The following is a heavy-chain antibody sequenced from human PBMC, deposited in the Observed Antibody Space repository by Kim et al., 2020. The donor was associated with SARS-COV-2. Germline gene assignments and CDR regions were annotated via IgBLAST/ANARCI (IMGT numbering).Heavy chain of an antibody. D-gene: IGHD2-21*01. V-gene: IGHV1-3*01. CDR3: ARDLFHSGFDY. CDR1: GYTFTNYA. Sequence: ASVKVSCKASGYTFTNYATQWVRQAPGQWLEWMGWINAGNGNIQYSQKFQGRVTITSDTSASTAYMELNSLTSEDTAVYYCARDLFHSGFDYWGQGTLGT. CDR2: INAGNGNI. J-gene: IGHJ4*02.